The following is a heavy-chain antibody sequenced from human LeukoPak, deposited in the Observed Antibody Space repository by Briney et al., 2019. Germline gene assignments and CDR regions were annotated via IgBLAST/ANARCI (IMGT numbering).Heavy chain of an antibody. CDR3: ARGLKDFDY. V-gene: IGHV3-48*03. CDR2: ISSSGSTI. CDR1: GFTFSSYE. D-gene: IGHD2-8*01. Sequence: GGSLRLSCAASGFTFSSYEVNWVRQAPGKGLEWVSYISSSGSTIYYADSVKGRFTISRDNAKNSLYLQMNSLRAEDTAVYYCARGLKDFDYWGQGTLVTVSS. J-gene: IGHJ4*02.